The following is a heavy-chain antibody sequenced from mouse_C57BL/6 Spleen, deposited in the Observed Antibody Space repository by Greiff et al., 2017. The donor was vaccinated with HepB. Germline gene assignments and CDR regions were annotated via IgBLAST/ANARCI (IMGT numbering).Heavy chain of an antibody. Sequence: QVQLQQSGAELARPGTSVKLSCKASGYTFTSYWMHWVKQRPGQGLEWIGVIDPSDSYTNYNQKFKGKATLTVDTSSSTAYMQLSSLTSEDSAVYYCARRGTTVVATGDYWGQGTSVTVSS. CDR3: ARRGTTVVATGDY. CDR2: IDPSDSYT. J-gene: IGHJ4*01. D-gene: IGHD1-1*01. CDR1: GYTFTSYW. V-gene: IGHV1-59*01.